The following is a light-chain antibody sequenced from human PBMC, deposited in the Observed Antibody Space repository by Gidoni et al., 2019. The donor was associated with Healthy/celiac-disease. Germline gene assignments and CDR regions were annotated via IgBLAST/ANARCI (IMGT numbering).Light chain of an antibody. V-gene: IGKV3-11*01. J-gene: IGKJ5*01. CDR3: QQRSNWNT. CDR1: PSVSRH. Sequence: EIVLTQSPATLPLSPGERATLSCRASPSVSRHLACYQQKPGQAPRLLIYDASNRATGIPARFSGSGSGTDFTLTISSLEPEDFAVYYCQQRSNWNTFGQGTRLEIK. CDR2: DAS.